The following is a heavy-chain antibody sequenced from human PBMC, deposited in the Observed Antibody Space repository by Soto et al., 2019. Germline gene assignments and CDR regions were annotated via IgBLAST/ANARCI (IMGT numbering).Heavy chain of an antibody. J-gene: IGHJ4*02. CDR2: INWNGGST. CDR3: ARDQGYCSGGSCYVAGY. CDR1: GFTFDDYG. V-gene: IGHV3-20*04. Sequence: SGGSLRLSCEASGFTFDDYGMSWVRQAPGKGLEWVSGINWNGGSTGYADSVKGRFTISRDNAKNSLYLQMNSLRAEDTAVYYCARDQGYCSGGSCYVAGYWGQGTLVTVS. D-gene: IGHD2-15*01.